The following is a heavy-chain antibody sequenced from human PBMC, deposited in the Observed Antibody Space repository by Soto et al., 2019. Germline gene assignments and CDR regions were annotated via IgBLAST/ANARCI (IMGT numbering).Heavy chain of an antibody. J-gene: IGHJ5*02. V-gene: IGHV4-34*01. CDR3: ARGRVGELLWFGELHNWFDP. Sequence: LSLTCAVYGGSFSGYYWSWIRQPPGKGLEWIGEINHSGSTNYNPSLKSRVTISVDTSKNQFSLKLSSVTAADTAVYYCARGRVGELLWFGELHNWFDPWGQGTLVTVSS. CDR1: GGSFSGYY. CDR2: INHSGST. D-gene: IGHD3-10*01.